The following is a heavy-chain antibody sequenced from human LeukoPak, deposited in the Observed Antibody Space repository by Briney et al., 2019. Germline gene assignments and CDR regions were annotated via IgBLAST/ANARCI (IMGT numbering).Heavy chain of an antibody. V-gene: IGHV5-10-1*01. D-gene: IGHD3-22*01. J-gene: IGHJ4*02. Sequence: GESLKLSCKGSGYSFTSYWISWVRQMPGKGLEGIGRIDPSDSYSKYSPSFQGHVTISADKSISTAYLQWRSLKASDTAVYYCARGYYDSSGNLGYWGQGTLVTVSS. CDR1: GYSFTSYW. CDR2: IDPSDSYS. CDR3: ARGYYDSSGNLGY.